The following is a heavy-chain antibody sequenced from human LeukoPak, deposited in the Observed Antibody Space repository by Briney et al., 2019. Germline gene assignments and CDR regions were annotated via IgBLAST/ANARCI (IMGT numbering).Heavy chain of an antibody. Sequence: PGGSLRLSCADSGFTFSSYTMHWIRQAPGKGLEWVAVISNDGSKKYYADSVKGRFTISRDNSKNTLSLQVSSLRAEDTAVYYCAKDRYSYAFEYSDSWGQGTLVTVSS. J-gene: IGHJ4*02. V-gene: IGHV3-30*18. CDR3: AKDRYSYAFEYSDS. D-gene: IGHD5-18*01. CDR2: ISNDGSKK. CDR1: GFTFSSYT.